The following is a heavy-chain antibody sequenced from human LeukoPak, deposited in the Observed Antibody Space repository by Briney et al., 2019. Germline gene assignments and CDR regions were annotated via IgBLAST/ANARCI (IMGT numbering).Heavy chain of an antibody. Sequence: GGSLRLSCAASGFTFSSYAMHWVRQAPGKGLEYVSAISSNGGSTYYANSVRGRFTISRDNSKNTLYLQMGSLRAEDMAVYYCARGGSTDLYYFDYWGQGTLVTVSS. J-gene: IGHJ4*02. CDR1: GFTFSSYA. V-gene: IGHV3-64*01. CDR2: ISSNGGST. CDR3: ARGGSTDLYYFDY. D-gene: IGHD2-2*01.